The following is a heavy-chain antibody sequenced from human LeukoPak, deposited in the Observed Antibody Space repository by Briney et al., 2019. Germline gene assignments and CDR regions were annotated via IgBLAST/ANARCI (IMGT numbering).Heavy chain of an antibody. CDR2: INPSGGST. CDR1: GYTFTSYY. V-gene: IGHV1-46*01. J-gene: IGHJ4*02. Sequence: ASVKVSCKASGYTFTSYYMHWVRQAPGQGLEWMGLINPSGGSTSYAQKFQGRVTMTRDTSTSTVYMELSSLRSEDTAVYYCARERAVVGATPGSFDYWGQGTLVTVSS. D-gene: IGHD1-26*01. CDR3: ARERAVVGATPGSFDY.